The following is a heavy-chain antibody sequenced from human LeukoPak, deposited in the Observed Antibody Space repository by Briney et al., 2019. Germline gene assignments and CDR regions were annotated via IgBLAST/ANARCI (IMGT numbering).Heavy chain of an antibody. CDR2: ISCDGSNK. CDR3: ARVEQQLGPPLGY. D-gene: IGHD6-13*01. J-gene: IGHJ4*02. CDR1: GFTFSSYA. Sequence: PGGSLRLSCAASGFTFSSYAMHWVRQAPGKGLEWVAVISCDGSNKYYADSVKGRFTISRDNSKNTLYLQMNSLKAEDTAVYYCARVEQQLGPPLGYWGQGTLVTVSS. V-gene: IGHV3-30-3*01.